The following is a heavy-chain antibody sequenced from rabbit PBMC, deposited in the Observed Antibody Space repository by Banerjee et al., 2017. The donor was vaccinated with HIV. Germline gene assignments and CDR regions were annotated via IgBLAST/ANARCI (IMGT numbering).Heavy chain of an antibody. V-gene: IGHV1S40*01. D-gene: IGHD4-1*01. CDR2: IYAGSSDST. CDR1: GFSLISYT. CDR3: ARDLAGVTGWNFGL. Sequence: QSLEESGGDLVQPEGSLTLTCTASGFSLISYTMYWVRQAPGKGLEWIACIYAGSSDSTYYASWAKGRFTISKNSSTTVTLQMTSLTAADTATYFCARDLAGVTGWNFGLWGPGTLVTVS. J-gene: IGHJ4*01.